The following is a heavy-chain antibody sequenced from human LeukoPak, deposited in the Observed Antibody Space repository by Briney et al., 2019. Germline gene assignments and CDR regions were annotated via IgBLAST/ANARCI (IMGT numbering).Heavy chain of an antibody. D-gene: IGHD3-22*01. V-gene: IGHV1-69*05. Sequence: SVKVSCKASRGTFSSYAISWVRQAPGQGLEWMGGIIPIFGTANYAQKFQGRVTITKDESTSTAYMELSSLRSEDTAVYYCARVSDDSSFSFDYWGQGTLVTVSS. CDR2: IIPIFGTA. J-gene: IGHJ4*02. CDR3: ARVSDDSSFSFDY. CDR1: RGTFSSYA.